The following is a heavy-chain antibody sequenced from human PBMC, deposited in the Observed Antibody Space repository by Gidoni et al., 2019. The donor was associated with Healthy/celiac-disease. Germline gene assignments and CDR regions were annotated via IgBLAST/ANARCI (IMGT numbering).Heavy chain of an antibody. CDR2: INAGNGNT. V-gene: IGHV1-3*01. CDR1: GYTFPSYA. J-gene: IGHJ4*02. Sequence: QVQLVQSGAEVKKPGASVKVSCQASGYTFPSYAMLWGRQAPGQRLEWMGWINAGNGNTKYSQKFQGRVTITRDTSASTAYMELSSLRSEDTAVYYCARSGSYYDSSGYLPFGYYFDYWGQGTLVTVSS. D-gene: IGHD3-22*01. CDR3: ARSGSYYDSSGYLPFGYYFDY.